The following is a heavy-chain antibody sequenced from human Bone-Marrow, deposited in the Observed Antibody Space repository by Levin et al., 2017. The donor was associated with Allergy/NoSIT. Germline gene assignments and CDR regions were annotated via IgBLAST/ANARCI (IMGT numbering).Heavy chain of an antibody. J-gene: IGHJ4*02. CDR1: GFTFSIYD. CDR3: VRGSQRWWDFDS. D-gene: IGHD2-8*02. V-gene: IGHV3-13*01. Sequence: LAGGSLRLSCAASGFTFSIYDFHWVRQPTGKGLEWVSAIGTAGNTFYLDSVKGRFTISRENAENSLYLHMNSLSAGDTAVYYCVRGSQRWWDFDSWGQGTLVTVSS. CDR2: IGTAGNT.